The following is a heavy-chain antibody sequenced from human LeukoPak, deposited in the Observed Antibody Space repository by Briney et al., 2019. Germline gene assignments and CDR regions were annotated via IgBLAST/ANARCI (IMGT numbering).Heavy chain of an antibody. J-gene: IGHJ3*02. CDR3: ARERQDTIVHSGAFDI. V-gene: IGHV3-30-3*01. Sequence: PGGSLRLTCAASGFTFSTYFMHWVRQAPGKGLEWVAVNGSHTFYVESVKGRFTISRDNSKNTLYLQMNSLRAEDTAVYFCARERQDTIVHSGAFDIWGQGTMVTVSS. CDR1: GFTFSTYF. CDR2: NGSHT. D-gene: IGHD3-10*01.